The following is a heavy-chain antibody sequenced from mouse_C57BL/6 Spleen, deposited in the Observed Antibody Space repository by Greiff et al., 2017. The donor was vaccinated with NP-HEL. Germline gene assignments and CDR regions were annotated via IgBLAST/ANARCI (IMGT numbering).Heavy chain of an antibody. Sequence: QVQLQQPGAELVKPGASVKLSCKASGYTFTSYWMHWVKQRPGQGLEWIGMIHPNSGSTNYNEKFKSTATLTVDKSSSTAYMQLSSLTSEDSAVYYCARKEFSTTVVGAYWGQGTLVTVAA. CDR1: GYTFTSYW. CDR3: ARKEFSTTVVGAY. CDR2: IHPNSGST. V-gene: IGHV1-64*01. D-gene: IGHD1-1*01. J-gene: IGHJ3*01.